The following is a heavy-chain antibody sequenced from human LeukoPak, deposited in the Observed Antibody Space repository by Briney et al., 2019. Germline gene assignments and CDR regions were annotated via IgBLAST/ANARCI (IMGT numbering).Heavy chain of an antibody. CDR3: ARNADYDFWSGTNPFDI. CDR1: GGSMNTNY. CDR2: IYFSGST. V-gene: IGHV4-59*01. J-gene: IGHJ3*02. Sequence: SETLSLTCTVSGGSMNTNYWSWIRQPPGKGLEWIGYIYFSGSTNYNLSLKNRVSISVDTSKNQFSLKLTSVTAADTAVYFCARNADYDFWSGTNPFDIWGQGTKVTVSS. D-gene: IGHD3-3*01.